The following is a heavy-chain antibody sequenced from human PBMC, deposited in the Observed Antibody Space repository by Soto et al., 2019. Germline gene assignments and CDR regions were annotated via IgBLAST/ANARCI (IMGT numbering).Heavy chain of an antibody. CDR3: EKERLTPPPDY. V-gene: IGHV3-64*04. CDR2: IGSTGAST. J-gene: IGHJ4*02. Sequence: GGSLRLSCSASGFTFSHSAMHWVRQAPGKGLEYVAAIGSTGASTYYPGSVKGRFTISRDNAKNTLYLQMNSLRAEDTAVYYCEKERLTPPPDYWGQGTLVTVSS. D-gene: IGHD3-9*01. CDR1: GFTFSHSA.